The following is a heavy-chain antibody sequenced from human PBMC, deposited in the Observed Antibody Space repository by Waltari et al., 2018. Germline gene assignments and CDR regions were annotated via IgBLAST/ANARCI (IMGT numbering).Heavy chain of an antibody. CDR2: INHSGST. CDR1: GGSFSGYY. D-gene: IGHD3-16*02. Sequence: QVQLQQWGAGLLKPSETLSLTCAVYGGSFSGYYWSWIRQPPGKGLEWIGEINHSGSTNDNPSHKSRVTISVDTSKNQFSLKLSSVTAADTAVYYCARGGAYDYVWGCYRYTAHPAFDYWGQGTLVTVSS. CDR3: ARGGAYDYVWGCYRYTAHPAFDY. J-gene: IGHJ4*02. V-gene: IGHV4-34*01.